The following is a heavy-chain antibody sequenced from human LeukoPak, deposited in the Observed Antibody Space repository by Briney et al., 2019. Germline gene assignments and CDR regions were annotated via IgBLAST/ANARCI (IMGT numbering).Heavy chain of an antibody. CDR2: IYYSRSP. Sequence: SETLSLTCTVSGGSISSSSYYWGWIRQPRGKGLELIGIIYYSRSPSYNPSPKSRVTIPVDTSKNQFSLNLSSDTAADTAVSYCARHSSIAARNSLGIDCWGQGTLVTVSS. V-gene: IGHV4-39*01. D-gene: IGHD6-6*01. CDR1: GGSISSSSYY. J-gene: IGHJ4*02. CDR3: ARHSSIAARNSLGIDC.